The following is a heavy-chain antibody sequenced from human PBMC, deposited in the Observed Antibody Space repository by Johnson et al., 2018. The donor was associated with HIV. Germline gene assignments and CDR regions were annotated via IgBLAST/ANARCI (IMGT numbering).Heavy chain of an antibody. CDR2: INWNGGST. D-gene: IGHD3-22*01. Sequence: VQLVESGGGVVRPGGSLRLSCAASGFTFDDYGMRWVRQAPGEGLELVSGINWNGGSTAYADSVQGRFTISRDNAKNYLYLQMNSLRAEDTALYYCARDLVDAVIVVFGAFDIWGQGTMVTVSA. V-gene: IGHV3-20*04. CDR3: ARDLVDAVIVVFGAFDI. CDR1: GFTFDDYG. J-gene: IGHJ3*02.